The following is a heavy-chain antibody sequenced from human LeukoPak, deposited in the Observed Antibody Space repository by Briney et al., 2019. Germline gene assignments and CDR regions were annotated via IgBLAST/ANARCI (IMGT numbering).Heavy chain of an antibody. CDR3: ARDRPPYSYGSFDY. V-gene: IGHV3-21*01. J-gene: IGHJ4*02. Sequence: PGGSLRLSCAASGFTFSSYSMNWVRQAPGKGLEWVSSISSSSSYIYYADSVEGRFTISRDNAKNSLYLQMNSLRAEDTAVYYCARDRPPYSYGSFDYWGQGTLVTVSS. CDR2: ISSSSSYI. D-gene: IGHD5-18*01. CDR1: GFTFSSYS.